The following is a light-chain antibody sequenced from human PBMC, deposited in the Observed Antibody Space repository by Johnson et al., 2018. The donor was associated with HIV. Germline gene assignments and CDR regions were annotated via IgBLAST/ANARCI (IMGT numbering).Light chain of an antibody. Sequence: QSALTQPPSVSAAPGQKVAISCSGSRSNIGNNYVSWYQQVPGTAPKLLIYDNNRRPSGIPDRFSGSKSGSLATLGITGLQTGDEADYYCGTWDTRLRTGFFGTGTKVTVL. CDR2: DNN. V-gene: IGLV1-51*01. CDR1: RSNIGNNY. J-gene: IGLJ1*01. CDR3: GTWDTRLRTGF.